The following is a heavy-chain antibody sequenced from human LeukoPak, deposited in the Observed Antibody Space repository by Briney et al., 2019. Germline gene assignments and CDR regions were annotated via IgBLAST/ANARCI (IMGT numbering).Heavy chain of an antibody. Sequence: GGSLRLSCAASGFTVSGNYMSWVRQAPGRGLEWVSVIYSGGSTYYADSVKGRFTISRDNSKNTVDLQMNNLRAEDTAVYYCARVVGQLPHLADYWGQGTLVTVSS. D-gene: IGHD2-2*01. V-gene: IGHV3-53*01. J-gene: IGHJ4*02. CDR2: IYSGGST. CDR3: ARVVGQLPHLADY. CDR1: GFTVSGNY.